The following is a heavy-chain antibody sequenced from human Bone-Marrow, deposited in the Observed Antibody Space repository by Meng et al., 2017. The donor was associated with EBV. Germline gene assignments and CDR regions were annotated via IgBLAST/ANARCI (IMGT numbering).Heavy chain of an antibody. V-gene: IGHV4-4*02. CDR1: GGSIRSSNW. D-gene: IGHD3-10*01. CDR3: AAGFRELVRSRDY. CDR2: IFYGGST. Sequence: QGRLQEWGPRLGKPSGTLAPTWFVSGGSIRSSNWWSWVRQPPGKGLEWIGEIFYGGSTNYNPSLESRVTISVDKSKNQFSLKLSSVTAADTAVYYCAAGFRELVRSRDYWGQGTLVTVSS. J-gene: IGHJ4*02.